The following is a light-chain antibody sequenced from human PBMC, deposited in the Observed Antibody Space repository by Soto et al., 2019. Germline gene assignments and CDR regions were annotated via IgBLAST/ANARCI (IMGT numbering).Light chain of an antibody. V-gene: IGKV1-13*02. CDR1: QGFGSP. CDR3: QQYNSYSWT. J-gene: IGKJ1*01. CDR2: DAS. Sequence: AIQVTQSRSSLSASVGGRVTISCRTSQGFGSPLAWYQQTPGKPPRLLIYDASSLESGVPSRFSGSGSGTEFTLTISSLQPDDFATYYCQQYNSYSWTFGQGTKVDIK.